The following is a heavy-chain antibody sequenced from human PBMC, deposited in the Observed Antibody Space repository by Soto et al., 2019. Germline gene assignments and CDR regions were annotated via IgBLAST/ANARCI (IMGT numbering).Heavy chain of an antibody. CDR1: NGYISGFY. D-gene: IGHD1-26*01. Sequence: SETDSHTYSVSNGYISGFYWTWIRQPPGKILEWIGYIHYSGRTDYNPSLTSRATMSVDTSKNQFSLNLKSITAADTAVYYCVRVGVGIGNHFDSWGRGTLVTVSS. CDR3: VRVGVGIGNHFDS. CDR2: IHYSGRT. J-gene: IGHJ4*02. V-gene: IGHV4-59*12.